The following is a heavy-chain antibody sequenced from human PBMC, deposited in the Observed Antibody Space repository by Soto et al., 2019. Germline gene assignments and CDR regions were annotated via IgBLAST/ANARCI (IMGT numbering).Heavy chain of an antibody. Sequence: QITLKESGPTLVKPTQTLTLTCTFSGFSLNTRGVGVGWIRQPPGKALEWLALISWDGEKRYRPSLKTRLTVTKDTSENQVVLTMTNMDPVDTATYYCAQRRGDLLTGHYYFDFWGQGTLVTVSS. V-gene: IGHV2-5*02. CDR1: GFSLNTRGVG. D-gene: IGHD3-9*01. J-gene: IGHJ4*02. CDR3: AQRRGDLLTGHYYFDF. CDR2: ISWDGEK.